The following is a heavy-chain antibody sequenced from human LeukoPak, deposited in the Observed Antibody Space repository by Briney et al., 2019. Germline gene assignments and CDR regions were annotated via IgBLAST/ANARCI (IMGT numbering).Heavy chain of an antibody. CDR3: AKDGILYDFWSGYYEDY. V-gene: IGHV3-64*01. CDR2: ISSNGGST. CDR1: GFTFSSYA. J-gene: IGHJ4*02. D-gene: IGHD3-3*01. Sequence: GGSLRLSCAASGFTFSSYAMHWVRQAPGKGLEYVSAISSNGGSTYYANSVKGRFTISRDSSKNTLYLQMNSLRAEDTAVYYCAKDGILYDFWSGYYEDYWGQGTLVTVSS.